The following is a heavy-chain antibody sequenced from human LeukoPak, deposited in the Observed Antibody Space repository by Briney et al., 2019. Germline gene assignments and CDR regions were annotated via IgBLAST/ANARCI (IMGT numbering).Heavy chain of an antibody. J-gene: IGHJ4*02. CDR1: GGSISSGDYY. Sequence: PSETLSLTCTVSGGSISSGDYYWSWIRQPPGKGLEWIGYIYYSGSTYYNPSLKSRVTISVDTSKNQFSLKLSSVTAADTAVYYCARTESPYYFDYWGQGTLVTVSS. V-gene: IGHV4-30-4*02. D-gene: IGHD1-14*01. CDR3: ARTESPYYFDY. CDR2: IYYSGST.